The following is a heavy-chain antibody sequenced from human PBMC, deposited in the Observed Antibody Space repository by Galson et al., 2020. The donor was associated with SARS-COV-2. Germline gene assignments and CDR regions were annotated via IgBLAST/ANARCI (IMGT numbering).Heavy chain of an antibody. V-gene: IGHV4-59*11. D-gene: IGHD3-10*01. J-gene: IGHJ3*02. Sequence: ETSETLSLTCSVSYASISSHFWSWIRQSPGKGLEWIGYISNRGRTNYNPSLKRRVTISVDTSKNHLSLILTSVTSADTAVYYCARDLPGTYYTFDIWGQGTMVAVSS. CDR2: ISNRGRT. CDR3: ARDLPGTYYTFDI. CDR1: YASISSHF.